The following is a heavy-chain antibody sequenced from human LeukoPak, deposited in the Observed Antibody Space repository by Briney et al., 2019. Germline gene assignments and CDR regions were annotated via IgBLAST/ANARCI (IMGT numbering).Heavy chain of an antibody. CDR3: VADAQYCTWTTCSFYFGF. CDR2: FHPDNGDT. CDR1: GYSLTDLS. Sequence: ASVRVSCKVSGYSLTDLSIHWLRQAPGRGLEWMGGFHPDNGDTIYAQDFQGLFTMSEDTSTNTAYMELSSLTSDDTAVYYCVADAQYCTWTTCSFYFGFWGQGTLVTVSS. V-gene: IGHV1-24*01. D-gene: IGHD2-2*01. J-gene: IGHJ4*02.